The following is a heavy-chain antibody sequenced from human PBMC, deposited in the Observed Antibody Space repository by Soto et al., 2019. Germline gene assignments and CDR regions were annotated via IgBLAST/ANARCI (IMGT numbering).Heavy chain of an antibody. V-gene: IGHV3-21*01. J-gene: IGHJ4*02. D-gene: IGHD6-19*01. Sequence: VGSLRLSCAASGFTFSSYSMNWVRQAPGKGLEWVSSISSGSSYIYYADSVKGRFTISRDNAKNSLYLQVNSLRAEDTAVYYCAGSGWYGPFDYWGQGTLVTVSS. CDR3: AGSGWYGPFDY. CDR2: ISSGSSYI. CDR1: GFTFSSYS.